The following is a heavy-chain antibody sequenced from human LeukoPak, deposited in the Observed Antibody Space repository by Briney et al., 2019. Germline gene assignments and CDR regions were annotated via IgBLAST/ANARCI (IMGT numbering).Heavy chain of an antibody. V-gene: IGHV3-74*01. CDR2: INSEGSST. Sequence: PGGSLRLSCAASGFTLSRYGMNWVRQAPGKGLVWVSRINSEGSSTTYADSVKGRFTISRDNAKNTLILQMNSLRAEDTAVYYCARVVRWFDPWGPGTLVTVSS. CDR1: GFTLSRYG. D-gene: IGHD6-6*01. CDR3: ARVVRWFDP. J-gene: IGHJ5*02.